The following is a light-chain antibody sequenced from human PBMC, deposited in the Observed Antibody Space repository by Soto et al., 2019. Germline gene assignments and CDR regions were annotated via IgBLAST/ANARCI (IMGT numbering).Light chain of an antibody. CDR3: SSYTTNTTPYV. CDR1: NSDVGGYNS. V-gene: IGLV2-14*01. CDR2: DVT. J-gene: IGLJ1*01. Sequence: QSALTQPASMSGSPGQSITISCTGTNSDVGGYNSVSWYQQHPGKAPKLMIYDVTNRPSGVSSRFSGSKSGNTASLTISGLQAADEADYYCSSYTTNTTPYVFGTGTKVTVL.